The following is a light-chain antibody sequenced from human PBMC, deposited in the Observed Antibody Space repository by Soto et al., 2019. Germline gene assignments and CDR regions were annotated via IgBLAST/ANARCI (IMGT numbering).Light chain of an antibody. V-gene: IGKV1-6*02. CDR2: AAS. Sequence: AIQMTQSPSSLSTSVGDRVTVTCRASQGISSDLGWFQQKPGKAPKLLIYAASSLQSGVPSRFSGRGSGTYFTLTISSLQPDDFATYYCQHYNSYSEAFGQGTKVDIK. CDR1: QGISSD. CDR3: QHYNSYSEA. J-gene: IGKJ1*01.